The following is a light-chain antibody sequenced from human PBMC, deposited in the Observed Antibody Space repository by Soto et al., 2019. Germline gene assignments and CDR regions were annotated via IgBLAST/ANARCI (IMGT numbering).Light chain of an antibody. CDR1: QGISDY. CDR3: QQTYSFPWT. Sequence: DIQMTQSPSSLSASVGDRVTISCRASQGISDYLSWFQQKPGEAPKLLINTASTLQSGVPIRFSGAGPRTHFSLTISGLQPEDSATYYCQQTYSFPWTFGQGTRVDIK. CDR2: TAS. J-gene: IGKJ1*01. V-gene: IGKV1-39*01.